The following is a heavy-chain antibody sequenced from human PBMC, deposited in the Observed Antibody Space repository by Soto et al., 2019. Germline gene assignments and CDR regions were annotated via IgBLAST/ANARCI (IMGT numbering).Heavy chain of an antibody. D-gene: IGHD3-22*01. CDR2: ISYDGSNK. V-gene: IGHV3-30-3*01. CDR1: GFTFSSYS. CDR3: ARVHYYDSSGYQNYYGMDV. J-gene: IGHJ6*02. Sequence: GGALRLSCAASGFTFSSYSMHWVRQAPGKGLEWVAVISYDGSNKYYADSVKGRFTISRDNSKNTLYLQMNSLRAEDTAVYYCARVHYYDSSGYQNYYGMDVWGQGTTVTVSS.